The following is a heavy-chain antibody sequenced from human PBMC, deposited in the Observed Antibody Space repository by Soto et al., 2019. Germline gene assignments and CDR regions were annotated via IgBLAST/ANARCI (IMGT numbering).Heavy chain of an antibody. D-gene: IGHD2-2*01. CDR3: ARLPAADLYFDY. Sequence: GASVKVSCKASGGTFSSYTISWVRQAPGQGLEWMGRIIPILGIANYAQKFQGRVTITADKSTSTAYMELSSLRSEDTAVYYCARLPAADLYFDYWGQGTLVTVSS. CDR1: GGTFSSYT. CDR2: IIPILGIA. J-gene: IGHJ4*02. V-gene: IGHV1-69*02.